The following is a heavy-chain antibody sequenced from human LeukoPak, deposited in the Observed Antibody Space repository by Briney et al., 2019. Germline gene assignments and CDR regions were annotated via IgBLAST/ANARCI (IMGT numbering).Heavy chain of an antibody. CDR1: GGSFSGYY. D-gene: IGHD4-17*01. V-gene: IGHV4-34*01. CDR2: INHSGST. Sequence: PSETLSLTCAVYGGSFSGYYWSWIRQPPGKGLEWIGEINHSGSTNYNPSLKSRVTISVDTSKNQFSLKLSSVTAADTAVYYCARGASYGDYKLWGQGTLVTVSS. J-gene: IGHJ4*02. CDR3: ARGASYGDYKL.